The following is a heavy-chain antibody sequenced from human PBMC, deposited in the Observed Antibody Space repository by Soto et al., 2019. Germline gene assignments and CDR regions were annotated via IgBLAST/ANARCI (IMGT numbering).Heavy chain of an antibody. J-gene: IGHJ4*02. CDR1: GGTFSSYA. CDR3: ARGRLKQWLTSPFDY. D-gene: IGHD6-19*01. V-gene: IGHV1-69*13. CDR2: IIPIFGTA. Sequence: VASVKVSCKASGGTFSSYAISWVRQAPGQGLEWMGGIIPIFGTANYAQKFQGRVTITADESTSTAYMELSSLRSEDTAVYYCARGRLKQWLTSPFDYWGQGTLVTVSS.